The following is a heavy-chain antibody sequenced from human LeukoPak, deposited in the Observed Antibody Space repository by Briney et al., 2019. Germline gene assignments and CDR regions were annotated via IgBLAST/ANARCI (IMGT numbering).Heavy chain of an antibody. CDR1: GFTFSSFS. J-gene: IGHJ4*02. D-gene: IGHD1-26*01. CDR2: ISGSGGSP. V-gene: IGHV3-23*01. CDR3: ARVGAPGELKGELDY. Sequence: GGSLRLSCAASGFTFSSFSMNWVRQAPGKGLEWVSAISGSGGSPYYADSVKGRFTISRDNSKNTLYLQMNSLRAEDTAVYYCARVGAPGELKGELDYWGQGTLVTVSS.